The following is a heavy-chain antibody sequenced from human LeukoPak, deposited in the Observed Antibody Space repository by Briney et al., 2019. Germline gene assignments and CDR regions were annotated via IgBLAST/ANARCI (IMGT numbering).Heavy chain of an antibody. J-gene: IGHJ4*02. V-gene: IGHV3-74*01. CDR3: ARPTRGDGYSGVDS. CDR1: GFTFSSYW. CDR2: INSDGSST. Sequence: GGSLRLSCAASGFTFSSYWMHWVRQAPGKGLVWVSRINSDGSSTSHADSVKGRFTISRDNAKNTLYLQMNSLRAEDTAVYYCARPTRGDGYSGVDSWGQGTLVTVSS. D-gene: IGHD5-24*01.